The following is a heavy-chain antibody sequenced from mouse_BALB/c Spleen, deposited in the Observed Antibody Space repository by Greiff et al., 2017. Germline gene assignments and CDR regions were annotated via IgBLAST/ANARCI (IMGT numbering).Heavy chain of an antibody. J-gene: IGHJ4*01. CDR3: ASYAMDY. CDR1: GFTFSSFG. Sequence: EVKVEESGGGLVQPGGSRKLSCAASGFTFSSFGMHWVRQAPEKGLEWVAYISSGSSTIYYADTVKGRFTISRDNPKNTLFLQMTSLRSEDTAMYYCASYAMDYWGQGTSVTVSS. CDR2: ISSGSSTI. V-gene: IGHV5-17*02.